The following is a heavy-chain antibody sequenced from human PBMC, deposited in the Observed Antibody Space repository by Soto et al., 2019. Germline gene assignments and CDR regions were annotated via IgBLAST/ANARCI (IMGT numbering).Heavy chain of an antibody. CDR3: ATGYSGWYSIEY. Sequence: PGGSLRLSCAASGFTFSSYSMNWVRQAPGKGLEWVSSISSSSSYIYYADSVKGRFTISRDNAKNSLYLQMNSLRAEDTAVYYCATGYSGWYSIEYWGQGTLVTVSS. CDR2: ISSSSSYI. CDR1: GFTFSSYS. V-gene: IGHV3-21*01. D-gene: IGHD6-19*01. J-gene: IGHJ4*02.